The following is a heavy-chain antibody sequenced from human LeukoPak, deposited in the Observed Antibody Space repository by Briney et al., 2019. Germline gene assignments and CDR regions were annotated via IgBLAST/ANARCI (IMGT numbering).Heavy chain of an antibody. CDR1: GYTFTGSY. V-gene: IGHV1-2*06. Sequence: ASVKVSCKASGYTFTGSYIHWVRQAPGQGLEWMGRINLNSGDTNYAQKFQGRVTMTRDTSISTAYMELSSLRSEDTAIYYCVRTPPNWGFDYWGQGTLVTVSS. D-gene: IGHD7-27*01. CDR3: VRTPPNWGFDY. CDR2: INLNSGDT. J-gene: IGHJ4*02.